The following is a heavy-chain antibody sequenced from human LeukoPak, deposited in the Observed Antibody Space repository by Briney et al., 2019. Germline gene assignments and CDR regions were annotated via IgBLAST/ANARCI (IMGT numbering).Heavy chain of an antibody. CDR3: ARGQDDYDYVWGSYRYPSYWYFDL. J-gene: IGHJ2*01. D-gene: IGHD3-16*02. Sequence: KASETLSLTCAVYGGSFSGDYWSWIRQPPGKGLEWSGEINHSGSTNYNQSLKNRVTISVDTSKNQFSLTLSSVTAADTAVYYCARGQDDYDYVWGSYRYPSYWYFDLWGRGTLVTVSS. V-gene: IGHV4-34*01. CDR2: INHSGST. CDR1: GGSFSGDY.